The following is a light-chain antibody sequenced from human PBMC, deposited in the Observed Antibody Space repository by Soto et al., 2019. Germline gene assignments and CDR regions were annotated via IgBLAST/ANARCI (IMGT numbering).Light chain of an antibody. Sequence: DIQMTQSPSSLSASVGDRVTITCRASQSISSYLNWYQQKPGKAPKLLIYAASSLQSGVPSRFSGSRSGTDFTLTISSLQPEDFATYYCQQSYSSPPTFGQRTKVQIK. V-gene: IGKV1-39*01. J-gene: IGKJ1*01. CDR3: QQSYSSPPT. CDR2: AAS. CDR1: QSISSY.